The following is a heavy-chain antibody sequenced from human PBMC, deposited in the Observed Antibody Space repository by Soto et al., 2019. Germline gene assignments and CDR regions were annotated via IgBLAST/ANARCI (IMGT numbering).Heavy chain of an antibody. V-gene: IGHV4-59*08. D-gene: IGHD6-19*01. CDR1: GGSIANSY. CDR2: IYYSGRT. Sequence: QVQLQESGPGLVKPSETLSLTCTVSGGSIANSYLSWIRQAPGTRLEWIGYIYYSGRTDYNRSLKSRVTISIDTSKNQFSLKLYSVTAAATAVYYCARRDTSGGYEKDWGQGTMVTVSS. CDR3: ARRDTSGGYEKD. J-gene: IGHJ4*02.